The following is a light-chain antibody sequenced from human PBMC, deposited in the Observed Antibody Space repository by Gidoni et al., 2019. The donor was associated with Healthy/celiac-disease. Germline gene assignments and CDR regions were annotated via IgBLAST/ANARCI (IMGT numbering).Light chain of an antibody. J-gene: IGKJ1*01. Sequence: ELVLTQSPGTLSWSPGERATLSCRASQTFIRSYLAWYQQKPGQAPRLLIYGASSRATGIPDRFSGSGSGTDFTLTISRLEPEDVAVYYCQQYGSSAWTFGQGTKVEIK. V-gene: IGKV3-20*01. CDR2: GAS. CDR3: QQYGSSAWT. CDR1: QTFIRSY.